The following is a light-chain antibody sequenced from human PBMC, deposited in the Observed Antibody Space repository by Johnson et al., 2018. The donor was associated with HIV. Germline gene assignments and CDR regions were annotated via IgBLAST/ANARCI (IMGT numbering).Light chain of an antibody. V-gene: IGLV1-51*02. CDR3: ATCDNSLRV. J-gene: IGLJ1*01. CDR2: ETT. CDR1: SSNIGNNY. Sequence: QSVLKQPPSVSAAAGQKVTISCSGSSSNIGNNYVSWYQQFPGTVPKLLIYETTKRPSGIPDRFSGSRSGTSATLGITGLQTGDEADYYCATCDNSLRVFGTGTKVTVL.